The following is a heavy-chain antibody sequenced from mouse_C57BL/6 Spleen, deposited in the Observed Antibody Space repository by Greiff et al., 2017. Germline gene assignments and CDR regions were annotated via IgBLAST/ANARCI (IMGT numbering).Heavy chain of an antibody. CDR3: ARGGFITTVVAPYFDY. CDR1: GYSFTGYY. Sequence: VQLQQSGPELVKPGASVKISCKASGYSFTGYYMNWVKQSPEKSLEWIGEINPSTGGTTYNQKFKAKATLTVDKSSSTAYMQLKSLTSEDSAVYYCARGGFITTVVAPYFDYWGQGTTLTVSS. CDR2: INPSTGGT. V-gene: IGHV1-42*01. J-gene: IGHJ2*01. D-gene: IGHD1-1*01.